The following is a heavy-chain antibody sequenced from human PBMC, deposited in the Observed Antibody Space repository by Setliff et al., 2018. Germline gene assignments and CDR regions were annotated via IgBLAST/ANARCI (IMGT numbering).Heavy chain of an antibody. D-gene: IGHD3-3*01. V-gene: IGHV1-8*02. CDR1: GGTFSSYG. Sequence: GASVKVSCKASGGTFSSYGISWVRQAPGQGLEWMGGTIPIFGRTGYPQKFQGRVTMTRNTSISTAYMELSSLRSEDTAVYFCARGALVLQFLEWLPRFYYMDVWGKGTTVTVSS. CDR2: TIPIFGRT. J-gene: IGHJ6*03. CDR3: ARGALVLQFLEWLPRFYYMDV.